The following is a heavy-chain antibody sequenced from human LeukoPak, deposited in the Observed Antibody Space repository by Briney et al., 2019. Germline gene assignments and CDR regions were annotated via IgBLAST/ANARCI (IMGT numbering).Heavy chain of an antibody. Sequence: ASVKVSCKVSGYTPTELSMHWVRQAPGKGLEWMGGFDPEDGETIYAQKFQGRVTMTEDTSTDTAYMELSSLRSEDTAVYYCATVGYCSSTSCYDYFDYWGQGTLVTVSS. CDR2: FDPEDGET. D-gene: IGHD2-2*01. CDR1: GYTPTELS. CDR3: ATVGYCSSTSCYDYFDY. J-gene: IGHJ4*02. V-gene: IGHV1-24*01.